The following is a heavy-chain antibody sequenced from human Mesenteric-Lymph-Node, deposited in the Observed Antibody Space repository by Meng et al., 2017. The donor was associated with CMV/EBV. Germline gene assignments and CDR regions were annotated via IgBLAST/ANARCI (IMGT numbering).Heavy chain of an antibody. CDR2: IYYSGST. CDR1: GGSISSYY. J-gene: IGHJ4*02. Sequence: GSLRLSCTVSGGSISSYYWSWIRQPPGKGLEWIGYIYYSGSTNYNPSLKSRVTISVDTSKNQFSLKLSSVTAADTAVYYCARVGGNYYIDYWGQGTVVTVSS. V-gene: IGHV4-59*01. CDR3: ARVGGNYYIDY. D-gene: IGHD4-23*01.